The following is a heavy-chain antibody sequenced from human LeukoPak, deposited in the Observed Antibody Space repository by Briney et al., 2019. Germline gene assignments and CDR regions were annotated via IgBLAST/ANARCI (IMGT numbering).Heavy chain of an antibody. CDR2: INSDGTST. CDR3: VRGAPFDY. J-gene: IGHJ4*02. V-gene: IGHV3-74*01. CDR1: GFTFTSYW. D-gene: IGHD1-26*01. Sequence: PGGSLRLFCAASGFTFTSYWMHWVRQAPGKGLVWVSRINSDGTSTSYADSVKGRFTISRDNAKNMLYLEMNSLRVDDTSVYYCVRGAPFDYWGQGTLVTVSS.